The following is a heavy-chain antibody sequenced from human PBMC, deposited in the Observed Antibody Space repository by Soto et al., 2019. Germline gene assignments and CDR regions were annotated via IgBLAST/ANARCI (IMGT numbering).Heavy chain of an antibody. CDR2: IYSGGST. Sequence: ESGGGLVQPGGSLRLSCAASGFTVSSNYMSWVRQAPGKGLEWVSVIYSGGSTYYADSVKGRFTISRDNSKNTLYLQMNSLRAEDTAVYYCARDSGYSGYDLSYYFDYWGQGTLVTVSS. CDR3: ARDSGYSGYDLSYYFDY. V-gene: IGHV3-66*01. D-gene: IGHD5-12*01. CDR1: GFTVSSNY. J-gene: IGHJ4*02.